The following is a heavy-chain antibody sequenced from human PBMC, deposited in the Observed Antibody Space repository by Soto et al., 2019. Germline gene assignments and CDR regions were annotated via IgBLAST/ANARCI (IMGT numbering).Heavy chain of an antibody. CDR3: ARDFGLHNGFES. CDR1: GGTFSNFA. CDR2: IIPMFGAA. J-gene: IGHJ5*01. D-gene: IGHD3-3*01. Sequence: QVQLVQSGAEVKKPGSSVKVSCTASGGTFSNFAISWVRQAPGQGLEWMGGIIPMFGAADYEQEFQGRVTITADESTSTAYMELSSLRSEDTAMYYCARDFGLHNGFESWGQGTQVTVSS. V-gene: IGHV1-69*01.